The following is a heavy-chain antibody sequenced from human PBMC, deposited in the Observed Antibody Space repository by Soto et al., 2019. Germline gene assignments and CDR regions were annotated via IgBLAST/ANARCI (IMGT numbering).Heavy chain of an antibody. CDR3: AREWRWGDAFDI. Sequence: QVQLVQSGAEVKKPGSSVKVSCKASGGTFSSYAISWVRQAPGQGLEWMGGIIPIFGTANYAQKFQGRVTINADESKSTAYMELSSLRSEDTAVYYCAREWRWGDAFDIWGQGTMVTVSS. V-gene: IGHV1-69*12. D-gene: IGHD7-27*01. CDR1: GGTFSSYA. CDR2: IIPIFGTA. J-gene: IGHJ3*02.